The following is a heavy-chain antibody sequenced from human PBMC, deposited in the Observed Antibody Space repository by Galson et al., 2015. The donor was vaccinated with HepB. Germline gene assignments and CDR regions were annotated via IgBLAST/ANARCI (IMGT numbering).Heavy chain of an antibody. Sequence: SLRLSCAASGFTFSSYGMHWVRQAPGKGLEWVAVIWYDGSNKYYADSVKGRFTISRDNSKNTLYLQMNSLRAEDTAVYYCAKDIGYCSGGSCYGAFDIWGQGTMVTVSS. CDR1: GFTFSSYG. D-gene: IGHD2-15*01. CDR3: AKDIGYCSGGSCYGAFDI. CDR2: IWYDGSNK. V-gene: IGHV3-33*06. J-gene: IGHJ3*02.